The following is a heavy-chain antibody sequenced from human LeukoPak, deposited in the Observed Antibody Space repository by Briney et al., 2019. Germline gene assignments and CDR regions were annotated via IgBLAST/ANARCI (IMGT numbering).Heavy chain of an antibody. V-gene: IGHV3-43D*03. D-gene: IGHD3-10*01. CDR2: ISWDGGST. Sequence: GGSLRLSCAASGFTFDDYAMHWVRHAPGKGLEWVSLISWDGGSTYYADSVKGRFTISRDNSKNSLYLQMNSLRAEDTALYYCAKDNLGDYYYYMDVWGKGATVTVSS. CDR1: GFTFDDYA. J-gene: IGHJ6*03. CDR3: AKDNLGDYYYYMDV.